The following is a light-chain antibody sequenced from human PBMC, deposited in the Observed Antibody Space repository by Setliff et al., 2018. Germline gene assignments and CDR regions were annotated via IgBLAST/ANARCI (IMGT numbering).Light chain of an antibody. CDR2: EVS. Sequence: ALTQPPSASGSPGQSVTISCTGTSSDVGGYDYVSWYQQHPGKAPKLLIYEVSTRPSGVPDRFSGSKSGNTASLTVSGLQAEDEADYYCSAYAGSNNWGVFGTGTKVTVL. CDR3: SAYAGSNNWGV. J-gene: IGLJ1*01. CDR1: SSDVGGYDY. V-gene: IGLV2-8*01.